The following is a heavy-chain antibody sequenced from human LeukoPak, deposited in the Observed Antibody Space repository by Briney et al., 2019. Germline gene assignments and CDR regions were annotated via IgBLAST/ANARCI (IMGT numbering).Heavy chain of an antibody. V-gene: IGHV1-69*04. Sequence: SVKVSCKASGGTFSSYAISWVRQAPGQELEWMGRIIPIFGIANYAQKFQGRVTITADKSTSTAYMELSSLRSEDTAVYYCARHIVVVPAASGVLDYWGQGTLVTVSS. J-gene: IGHJ4*02. CDR1: GGTFSSYA. CDR2: IIPIFGIA. D-gene: IGHD2-2*01. CDR3: ARHIVVVPAASGVLDY.